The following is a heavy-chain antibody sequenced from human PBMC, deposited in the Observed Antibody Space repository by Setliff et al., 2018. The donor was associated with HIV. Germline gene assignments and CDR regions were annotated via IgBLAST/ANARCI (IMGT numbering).Heavy chain of an antibody. CDR2: VYYSGST. CDR3: ARDGYSSSWYVISGSFDY. D-gene: IGHD6-13*01. Sequence: SETLSLTCIVSGGTISRSSYYWGWIRQPPGKGLEWIGTVYYSGSTYYNPSLKSRVTITVDTSENQFSLKLSSVTAADTAVYYCARDGYSSSWYVISGSFDYWGQGILVTVSS. V-gene: IGHV4-39*07. J-gene: IGHJ4*02. CDR1: GGTISRSSYY.